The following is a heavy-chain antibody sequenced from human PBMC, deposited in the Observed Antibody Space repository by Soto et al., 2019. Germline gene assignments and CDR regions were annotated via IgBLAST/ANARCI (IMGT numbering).Heavy chain of an antibody. D-gene: IGHD3-22*01. CDR1: GGTFSSYT. CDR3: ARVGYYDGSGYNAFNI. Sequence: ASVKVSCKASGGTFSSYTISWVRQAPGQGLEWMGRIIPILGIANYAQKFQGRVTITADKSTSTAYMELSSLRSEDTAVYYCARVGYYDGSGYNAFNIWGQGTMVTVS. CDR2: IIPILGIA. V-gene: IGHV1-69*02. J-gene: IGHJ3*02.